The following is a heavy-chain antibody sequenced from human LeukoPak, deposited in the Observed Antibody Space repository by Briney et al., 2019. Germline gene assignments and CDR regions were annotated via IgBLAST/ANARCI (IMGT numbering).Heavy chain of an antibody. CDR2: IYYSGST. J-gene: IGHJ5*02. D-gene: IGHD6-19*01. Sequence: SQTLSLTCTVSGGSISSGDYYWSWIRQPPGKGLEWIGYIYYSGSTYYNPSLKSRVTISVDTSKNQFSLKLSSVTAADTAVYYCARVLSSSGWYGWFDPWGQGTLVTVSS. V-gene: IGHV4-30-4*01. CDR3: ARVLSSSGWYGWFDP. CDR1: GGSISSGDYY.